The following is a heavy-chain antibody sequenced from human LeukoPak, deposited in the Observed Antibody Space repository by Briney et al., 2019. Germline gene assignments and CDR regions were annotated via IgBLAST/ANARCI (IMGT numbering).Heavy chain of an antibody. Sequence: GGSLRLSCAASGFIFSSYWMHWVRQAPGKGLVWVSHIINDGSYTTYADSVKGRFTISRDNAKNTLYLQMNSLRAEDTAVYYCARAVSYWGQGTLVTVSS. CDR1: GFIFSSYW. J-gene: IGHJ4*02. CDR3: ARAVSY. V-gene: IGHV3-74*01. CDR2: IINDGSYT.